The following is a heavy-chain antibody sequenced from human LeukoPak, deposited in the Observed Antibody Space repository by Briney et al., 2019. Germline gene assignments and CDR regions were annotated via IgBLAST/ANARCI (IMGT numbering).Heavy chain of an antibody. V-gene: IGHV3-30*03. D-gene: IGHD3-10*01. CDR1: GFTFSSYG. CDR2: ISYDGSNK. CDR3: ASSDYFGSGRGGFSPSDY. J-gene: IGHJ4*02. Sequence: GGSLRLSCAASGFTFSSYGMHWVRQAPGKGLEWVAVISYDGSNKYYADSVKGRFTISRDNSKNTLYLQMNNLRAEDTAIYYCASSDYFGSGRGGFSPSDYWGQGTLVTVSS.